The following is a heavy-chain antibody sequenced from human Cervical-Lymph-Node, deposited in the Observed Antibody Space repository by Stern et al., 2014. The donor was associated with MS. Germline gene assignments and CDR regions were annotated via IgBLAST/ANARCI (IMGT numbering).Heavy chain of an antibody. D-gene: IGHD6-13*01. V-gene: IGHV5-51*01. CDR2: IYPRDSDA. J-gene: IGHJ4*02. CDR3: ARRGPAAEIDF. CDR1: GYTFTTYW. Sequence: VQLVESGAEVKKPGESLKISCKASGYTFTTYWIGWVRQVSGKGLEGMGIIYPRDSDARLSPSFQGQVTISVDKTITTAYLQWSSLKASDTAMYYCARRGPAAEIDFWGQGTLVTVSS.